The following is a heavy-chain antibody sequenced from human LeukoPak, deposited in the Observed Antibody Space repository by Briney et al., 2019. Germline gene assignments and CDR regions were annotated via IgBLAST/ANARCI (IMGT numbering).Heavy chain of an antibody. J-gene: IGHJ4*02. CDR1: GGSISSSSYY. Sequence: SETLSLTCTVSGGSISSSSYYWGWIRQPPGKGLEWIGSIYYSGSTYYNPSLKSRVTISVDTSKNQFSLKLTSVTAADTAVYYCARLPHIVGASPRQFDYWGQGTLVTVSS. D-gene: IGHD1-26*01. CDR2: IYYSGST. V-gene: IGHV4-39*01. CDR3: ARLPHIVGASPRQFDY.